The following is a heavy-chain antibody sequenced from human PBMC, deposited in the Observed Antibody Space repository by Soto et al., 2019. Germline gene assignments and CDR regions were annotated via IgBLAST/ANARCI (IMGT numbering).Heavy chain of an antibody. J-gene: IGHJ4*01. CDR1: GFTFGRHW. Sequence: GSLRLSCAGSGFTFGRHWMTWVRQAPGKGLEWVANIKEDGSEIYYVDSVKGRFTISRDNAKNTLYLQMNSLRAEDTAVYYCAKVLVIYAVATYYSDYRRHAPPVTAPQ. CDR2: IKEDGSEI. D-gene: IGHD2-15*01. V-gene: IGHV3-7*03. CDR3: AKVLVIYAVATYYSDY.